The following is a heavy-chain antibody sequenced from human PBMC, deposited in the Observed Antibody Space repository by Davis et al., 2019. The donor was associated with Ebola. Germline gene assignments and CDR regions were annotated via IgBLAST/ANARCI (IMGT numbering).Heavy chain of an antibody. CDR3: ARAVGYGIDY. Sequence: MPGGSLRLSCAVYGGSFSGYYWSWIRQPPGKGLEWIGYIYYSGSTNYNPSLKSRVTISVDTSKNQFSLKLSSVTAADTAVYYCARAVGYGIDYWGQGTLVTVSS. D-gene: IGHD5-12*01. CDR1: GGSFSGYY. J-gene: IGHJ4*02. CDR2: IYYSGST. V-gene: IGHV4-59*01.